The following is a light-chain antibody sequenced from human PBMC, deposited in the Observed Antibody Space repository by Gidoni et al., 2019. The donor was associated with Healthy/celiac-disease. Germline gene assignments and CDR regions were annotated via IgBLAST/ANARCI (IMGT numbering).Light chain of an antibody. CDR3: SSYTSSTTPNWV. V-gene: IGLV2-14*01. CDR1: SSDVGGYNY. J-gene: IGLJ3*02. Sequence: QSALTQPVSVSGSPGQSITISCTGTSSDVGGYNYVSWYQHHPGKAPNIIIYEVTNRPSGVSSRFSGSKSGNTASLTISGLQAEDEADYYCSSYTSSTTPNWVFGGGTKLTVL. CDR2: EVT.